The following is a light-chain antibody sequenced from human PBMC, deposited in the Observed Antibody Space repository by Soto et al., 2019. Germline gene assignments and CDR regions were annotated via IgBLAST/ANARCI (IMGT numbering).Light chain of an antibody. J-gene: IGKJ1*01. Sequence: TQSPSTLSASVGDTVTVTCRASQSVNSNYLVWYQQKPGQAPRLLIYDASSRATGIPDRFSGSGSGTDFTLTISRLEPEDFAVYYCQQYVSSPPTFGQGTKVDIK. CDR3: QQYVSSPPT. CDR1: QSVNSNY. V-gene: IGKV3-20*01. CDR2: DAS.